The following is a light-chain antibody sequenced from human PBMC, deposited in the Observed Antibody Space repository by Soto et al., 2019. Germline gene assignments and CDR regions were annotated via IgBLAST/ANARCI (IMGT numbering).Light chain of an antibody. V-gene: IGKV3-20*01. Sequence: EVVLTQSPGTLSLSPGERATLSCRASQTISTSYLGWYQQKPGQAPKLLIYGTFNRATGIPDRFSGSGSGTDFTLTISRLEPEDFAVFYCHHYGGSPQFTCGPGTRLEI. CDR2: GTF. CDR3: HHYGGSPQFT. CDR1: QTISTSY. J-gene: IGKJ2*01.